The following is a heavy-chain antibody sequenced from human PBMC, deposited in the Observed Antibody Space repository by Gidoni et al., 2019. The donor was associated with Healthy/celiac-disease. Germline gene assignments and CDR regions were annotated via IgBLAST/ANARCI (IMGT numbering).Heavy chain of an antibody. Sequence: QVQLQESGPGLVKPSETLSLTCTVSGGSISSYYWSWIRQPPGKGLEWIGYIYYSGSTNYNPSLKSRVTISVDTSKNQFSLKLSSVTAADTAVYYCARSAIFGVVIEHFDYWGQGTLVTVSS. J-gene: IGHJ4*02. D-gene: IGHD3-3*01. CDR1: GGSISSYY. CDR3: ARSAIFGVVIEHFDY. CDR2: IYYSGST. V-gene: IGHV4-59*01.